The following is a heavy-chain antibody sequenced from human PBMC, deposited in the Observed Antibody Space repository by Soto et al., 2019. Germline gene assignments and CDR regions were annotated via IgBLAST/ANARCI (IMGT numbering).Heavy chain of an antibody. D-gene: IGHD5-12*01. V-gene: IGHV4-31*03. CDR1: GGSISSGGYY. Sequence: SETLSLTCTVSGGSISSGGYYWSWIRQHPGKGLEWIGYIYYSGSTYYNPSLKGRVTISVDTSKNQFSPKLSSVTAADTAAYYCARGGLDSGYDSSFDYWGQGTLVTVSS. CDR3: ARGGLDSGYDSSFDY. J-gene: IGHJ4*02. CDR2: IYYSGST.